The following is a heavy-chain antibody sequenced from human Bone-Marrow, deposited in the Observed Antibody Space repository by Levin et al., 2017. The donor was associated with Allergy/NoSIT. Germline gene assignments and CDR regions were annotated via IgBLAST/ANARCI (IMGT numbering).Heavy chain of an antibody. CDR2: ISSSSSYI. V-gene: IGHV3-21*01. J-gene: IGHJ4*02. Sequence: SGGSLRLSCAASGFTFSSYSMNWVRQAPGKGLEWVSSISSSSSYIYYADSVKGRFTISRDNAKNSLYLQMNSLRAEDTAVYYCARDSGAARPLDYWGQGTLVTVSS. D-gene: IGHD6-6*01. CDR1: GFTFSSYS. CDR3: ARDSGAARPLDY.